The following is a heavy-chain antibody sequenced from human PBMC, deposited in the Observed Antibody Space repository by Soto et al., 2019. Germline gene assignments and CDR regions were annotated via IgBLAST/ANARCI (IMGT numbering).Heavy chain of an antibody. D-gene: IGHD3-22*01. Sequence: QVQLVQSGAEVKKPGASVKVCCKASGYTFTSYGINWVRQAPGQGLEWLGWISPYDGYTNYAQILQGRVYMTTDTSTKTAYMELRSLRSDDTAMYYCARGGYYDSSGSRNYHYYGMNVWGQGTTVTVSS. CDR3: ARGGYYDSSGSRNYHYYGMNV. V-gene: IGHV1-18*01. CDR2: ISPYDGYT. CDR1: GYTFTSYG. J-gene: IGHJ6*02.